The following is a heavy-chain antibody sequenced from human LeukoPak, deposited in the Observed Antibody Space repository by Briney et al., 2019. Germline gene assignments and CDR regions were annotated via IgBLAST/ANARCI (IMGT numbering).Heavy chain of an antibody. V-gene: IGHV4-59*01. D-gene: IGHD7-27*01. CDR1: GGSISSYY. Sequence: PSETLSLTCTVSGGSISSYYWSWIRQPPGKGLEWIGYIYYSGSTNYNPSLKSRVTISVDTSKNRFSLKLSSVTAADTAVYYCARDLTGDAFDIWGQGTMVTVSS. J-gene: IGHJ3*02. CDR2: IYYSGST. CDR3: ARDLTGDAFDI.